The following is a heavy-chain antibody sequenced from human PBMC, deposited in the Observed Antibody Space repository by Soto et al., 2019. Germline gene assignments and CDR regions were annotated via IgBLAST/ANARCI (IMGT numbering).Heavy chain of an antibody. CDR1: GFTFSSYW. CDR3: ARGDTSYCSGGSCYSGKSGAFDI. J-gene: IGHJ3*02. CDR2: INSDGSST. D-gene: IGHD2-15*01. Sequence: GGSLRLSCAASGFTFSSYWMHWVRQAPGKGLVWVSRINSDGSSTSYADSVKGRFTISRDNAKNTLYLQMNSLRAEDTAVYYCARGDTSYCSGGSCYSGKSGAFDIWGQGTMVTVSS. V-gene: IGHV3-74*01.